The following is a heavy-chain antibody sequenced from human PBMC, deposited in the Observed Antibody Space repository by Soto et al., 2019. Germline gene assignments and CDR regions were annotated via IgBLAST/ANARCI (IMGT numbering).Heavy chain of an antibody. CDR3: ARTPAYYYDSSGYYYFDY. Sequence: ASVKVSCKASGYTFTGYYMHCVRQAPGQGLEWMGWINPNSGGTKYAQKFQGWVTMNRATSLSTAYMELSRMRSDDTAVEYCARTPAYYYDSSGYYYFDYWGQGTLVTVSS. J-gene: IGHJ4*02. CDR1: GYTFTGYY. CDR2: INPNSGGT. V-gene: IGHV1-2*04. D-gene: IGHD3-22*01.